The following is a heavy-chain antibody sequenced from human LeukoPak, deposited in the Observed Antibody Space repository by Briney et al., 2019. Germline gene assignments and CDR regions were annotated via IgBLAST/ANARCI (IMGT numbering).Heavy chain of an antibody. CDR3: ARDQPRDAFDI. Sequence: GRSLRLSCAASGFTFSSYAMHWVRQAPGKGLEWVAVISYDGSNKYYADSVKGRFTISRDNSKNTLYLQMNSLRAEDTAVCYCARDQPRDAFDIWGQGTMVTVSS. CDR1: GFTFSSYA. J-gene: IGHJ3*02. V-gene: IGHV3-30-3*01. CDR2: ISYDGSNK.